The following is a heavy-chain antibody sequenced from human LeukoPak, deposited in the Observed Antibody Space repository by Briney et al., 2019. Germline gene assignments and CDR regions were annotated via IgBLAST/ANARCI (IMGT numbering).Heavy chain of an antibody. Sequence: SETLSLTCTVSGGSIDDYHWSWIRQPAGKGLEWIGRVYTSGSTNYNPSLKSRVTMSLDTSKNQFSLRLRSLTAADTAVYYCARQALAVAGMNWFDPWGQGTLVTVSS. D-gene: IGHD6-19*01. CDR3: ARQALAVAGMNWFDP. J-gene: IGHJ5*02. CDR2: VYTSGST. V-gene: IGHV4-4*07. CDR1: GGSIDDYH.